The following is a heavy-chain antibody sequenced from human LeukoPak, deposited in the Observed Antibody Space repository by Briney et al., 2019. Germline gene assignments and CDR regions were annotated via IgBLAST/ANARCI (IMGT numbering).Heavy chain of an antibody. Sequence: SETLSLTCIVPGGSTSGGNYYWGWIRRPPGKGLEWIGGISSSGNTYYNPSLKSRITISIDTSKNHFSLKLSSVTAADTAVYYCARDSRWGYGSGSQELYYYYYYGMDVWGQGTTVTVSS. CDR1: GGSTSGGNYY. V-gene: IGHV4-39*02. CDR3: ARDSRWGYGSGSQELYYYYYYGMDV. J-gene: IGHJ6*02. D-gene: IGHD3-10*01. CDR2: ISSSGNT.